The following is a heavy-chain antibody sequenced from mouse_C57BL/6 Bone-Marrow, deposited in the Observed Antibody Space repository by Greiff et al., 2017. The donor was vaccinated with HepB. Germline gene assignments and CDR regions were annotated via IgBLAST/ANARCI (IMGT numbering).Heavy chain of an antibody. CDR2: INPYNGGT. J-gene: IGHJ2*01. CDR3: ASDSLYFDY. V-gene: IGHV1-19*01. CDR1: GYTFTDYY. Sequence: VQLQQSGPVLVKPGASVKMSCKASGYTFTDYYMNWVKQSHGKSLEWIGVINPYNGGTSYNQKFKGKATLTVDKSSSTAYMALNSLTSEDSAVYYCASDSLYFDYWGQGTTLTVSS. D-gene: IGHD2-4*01.